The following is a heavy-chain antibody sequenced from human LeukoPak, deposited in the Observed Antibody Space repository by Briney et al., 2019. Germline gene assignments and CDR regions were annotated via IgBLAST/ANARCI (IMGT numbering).Heavy chain of an antibody. CDR1: GFTFSSYA. J-gene: IGHJ4*02. CDR3: ARGVVWFGELEYY. V-gene: IGHV3-30*04. Sequence: GGSLRLSCAASGFTFSSYAMHWVRQAPGKGLEWVAVISYDGSNKYYADSVKGRFTISRDNSKNTLYLQMNSLRAEDTAVYYCARGVVWFGELEYYRGQGTLVTVSS. CDR2: ISYDGSNK. D-gene: IGHD3-10*01.